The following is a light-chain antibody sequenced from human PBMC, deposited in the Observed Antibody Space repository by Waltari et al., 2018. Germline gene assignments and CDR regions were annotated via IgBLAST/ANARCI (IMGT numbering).Light chain of an antibody. CDR2: EGT. V-gene: IGLV2-23*03. CDR3: CSYAGRTTFVL. J-gene: IGLJ2*01. Sequence: QSALTQPASVSGSPGQSITISCIGTSHEIGTYHLVSWYQQHPGKAPKLIIYEGTRRPSGVSDRFSGSRSGNAASLTISGLQTEDEADYYCCSYAGRTTFVLLGGGTKLTVL. CDR1: SHEIGTYHL.